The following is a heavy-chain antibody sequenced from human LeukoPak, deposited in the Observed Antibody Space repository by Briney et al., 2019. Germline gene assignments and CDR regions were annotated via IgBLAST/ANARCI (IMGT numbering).Heavy chain of an antibody. Sequence: SETLSLTCTVSGGSISSGGYYWSWICQHPGKGLEWIGYMYYSGSTYYNPSLKSRVTISVDTSKNQFSLKLSSVTAADTAVYYCARDGCLRGLCLPWAFDIWGQGTMVTVSS. CDR2: MYYSGST. V-gene: IGHV4-31*03. CDR3: ARDGCLRGLCLPWAFDI. J-gene: IGHJ3*02. D-gene: IGHD3-10*01. CDR1: GGSISSGGYY.